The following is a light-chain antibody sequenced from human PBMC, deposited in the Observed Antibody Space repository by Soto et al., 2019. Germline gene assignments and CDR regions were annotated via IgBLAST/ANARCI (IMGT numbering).Light chain of an antibody. J-gene: IGLJ2*01. CDR3: QSYDSSLNGVI. Sequence: QSVLTQPPSVSGAPGQRVTISCSGSSPNIGAGYDVHWYQQLPGSAPKVVIYGSSNRPSGVPDRFSGSKSGTSASLAITGLQAEDEADYYCQSYDSSLNGVIFGGGTKLTVL. V-gene: IGLV1-40*01. CDR2: GSS. CDR1: SPNIGAGYD.